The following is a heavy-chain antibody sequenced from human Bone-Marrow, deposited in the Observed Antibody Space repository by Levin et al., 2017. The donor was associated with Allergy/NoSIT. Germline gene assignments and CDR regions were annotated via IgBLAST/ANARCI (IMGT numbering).Heavy chain of an antibody. V-gene: IGHV3-30*18. Sequence: GESLKISCAASGFTFSSYGMHWVRQAPGKGLEWVAVISYDGSNKYYADSVKGRFTISRDNSKNTLYLQMNSLRAEDTAVYYCAKDYSAPPDFPDDYSNYVPYYFDYWGQGTLVTVSS. CDR2: ISYDGSNK. CDR3: AKDYSAPPDFPDDYSNYVPYYFDY. D-gene: IGHD4-11*01. J-gene: IGHJ4*02. CDR1: GFTFSSYG.